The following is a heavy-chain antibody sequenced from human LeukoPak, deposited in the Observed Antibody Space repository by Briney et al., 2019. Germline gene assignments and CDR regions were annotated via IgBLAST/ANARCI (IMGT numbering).Heavy chain of an antibody. CDR3: GRVAPGGRHIDY. Sequence: GGSLRLSCATSGFTFSNYAMHWDRQAPGKGLEWVAVISNDGNNKHYIDSVKGRFTISRDNSKDTLYLQVNSLRAEDTAVYYCGRVAPGGRHIDYWGQGTLVTVSS. J-gene: IGHJ4*02. V-gene: IGHV3-30-3*01. CDR2: ISNDGNNK. CDR1: GFTFSNYA. D-gene: IGHD2-15*01.